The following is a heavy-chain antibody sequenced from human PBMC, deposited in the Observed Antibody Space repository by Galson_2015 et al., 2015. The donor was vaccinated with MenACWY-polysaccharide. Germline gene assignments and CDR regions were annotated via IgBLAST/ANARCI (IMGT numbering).Heavy chain of an antibody. J-gene: IGHJ4*02. CDR2: TNSDGRST. Sequence: SLRLSCAASGFTFSSYWMHWVRQAPGKGLVWVSRTNSDGRSTSYADSVTGRFTISRDNAKNTLYLQMNSLNAEDTAVYYCGRAPTKGDFPFSGCYIDYWGQGNLVTVSS. CDR1: GFTFSSYW. D-gene: IGHD3-10*01. CDR3: GRAPTKGDFPFSGCYIDY. V-gene: IGHV3-74*01.